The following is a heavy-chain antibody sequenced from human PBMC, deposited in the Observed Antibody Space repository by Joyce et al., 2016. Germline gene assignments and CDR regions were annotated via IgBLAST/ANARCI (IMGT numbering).Heavy chain of an antibody. D-gene: IGHD3-3*01. CDR3: AKDRGVFLGYYFES. V-gene: IGHV3-23*01. CDR2: VSASCGRT. Sequence: EVQILESGGDLVQPGGSLRRSCAASGFAFKSYAMSWVRQGPGKGREWVSSVSASCGRTDHAEAVKGRFTISRDNFNNTVYLQMNSLRAEDTATYYCAKDRGVFLGYYFESWGQGTLVIVSS. J-gene: IGHJ4*02. CDR1: GFAFKSYA.